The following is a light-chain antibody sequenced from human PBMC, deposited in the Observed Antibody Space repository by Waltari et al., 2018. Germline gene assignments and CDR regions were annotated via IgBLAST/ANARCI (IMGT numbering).Light chain of an antibody. CDR2: GAS. J-gene: IGKJ2*01. Sequence: EIVLTQSPGTLSLSPGERATLSCRASQSVSSSYLAWYQQKPGQAPRLLIDGASSRATGIPDRFSGSGSGTDFTLTISRLEPEEFAVYYCQKYGSSPLTFGQGTKLEIK. V-gene: IGKV3-20*01. CDR3: QKYGSSPLT. CDR1: QSVSSSY.